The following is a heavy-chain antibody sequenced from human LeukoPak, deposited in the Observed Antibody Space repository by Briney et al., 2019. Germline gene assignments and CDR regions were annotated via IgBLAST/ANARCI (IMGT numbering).Heavy chain of an antibody. Sequence: TSETLSLTCAVYGGSFSGYYWSWIRQPPGKWLEWIGEINHSGSTNYNPSLKSRVTISVDTSKNQFSLKLSSVTAADTAVYYCARAKAVRITIFGVVKYYFDYWGQGTLVTVSS. CDR1: GGSFSGYY. D-gene: IGHD3-3*01. CDR2: INHSGST. J-gene: IGHJ4*02. CDR3: ARAKAVRITIFGVVKYYFDY. V-gene: IGHV4-34*01.